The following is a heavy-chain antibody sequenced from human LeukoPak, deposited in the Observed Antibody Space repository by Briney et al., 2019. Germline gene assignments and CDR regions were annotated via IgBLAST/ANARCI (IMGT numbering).Heavy chain of an antibody. CDR2: ISGDGGTT. D-gene: IGHD6-19*01. V-gene: IGHV3-43*02. Sequence: PGGSLRLSCAASGFTFDYYAMHWVRQAPGKGLEWVSLISGDGGTTYYADSVRGRFTISRDSSKTSLYLQMNSLRSEDTALYYGAKGDGSGWYYFDYWGQGTLVTVSS. J-gene: IGHJ4*02. CDR3: AKGDGSGWYYFDY. CDR1: GFTFDYYA.